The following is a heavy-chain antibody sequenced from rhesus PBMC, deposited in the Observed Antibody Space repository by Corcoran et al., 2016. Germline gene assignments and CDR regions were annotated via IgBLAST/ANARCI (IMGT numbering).Heavy chain of an antibody. CDR3: ARGDCLGSGCDDNYFDS. CDR1: GASFSSYF. D-gene: IGHD2-21*01. Sequence: QLQESGPGLVKPSETLPLTCAVSGASFSSYFWNWIRQPPGKGLEGIGAIYGARGAAPYNPSLTGRVSISRDTSKNQFSLNLSSLTAADTAVYYWARGDCLGSGCDDNYFDSWGQGVLVTVSS. V-gene: IGHV4-147*01. J-gene: IGHJ4*01. CDR2: IYGARGAA.